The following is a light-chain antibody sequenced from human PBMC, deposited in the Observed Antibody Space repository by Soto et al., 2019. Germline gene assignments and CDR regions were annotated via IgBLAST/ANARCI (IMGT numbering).Light chain of an antibody. CDR3: QQRINWPLT. J-gene: IGKJ4*01. Sequence: EIVLTQSPATLSLYPGERATLSCRASQSVASYLAWYQQKPGQAPRLLISDASKRATGIPARFSGSGSGTDFTLTISSLEPEDFAAYYCQQRINWPLTFGGGTKVEIK. V-gene: IGKV3-11*01. CDR1: QSVASY. CDR2: DAS.